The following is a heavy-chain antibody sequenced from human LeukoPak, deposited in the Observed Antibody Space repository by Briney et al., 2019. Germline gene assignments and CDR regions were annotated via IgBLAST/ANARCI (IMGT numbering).Heavy chain of an antibody. D-gene: IGHD2-21*02. CDR3: ARDSGNIVVVTAYNWFDP. J-gene: IGHJ5*02. V-gene: IGHV1-69*04. Sequence: ASVKVSCKASGGTFSSYAISWVQQAPGQGLEWMGRIIPILGIANYAQKFQGRVTITADKSTSTAYMELSSLRSEDTAVYYCARDSGNIVVVTAYNWFDPWGQGTLVTVSS. CDR2: IIPILGIA. CDR1: GGTFSSYA.